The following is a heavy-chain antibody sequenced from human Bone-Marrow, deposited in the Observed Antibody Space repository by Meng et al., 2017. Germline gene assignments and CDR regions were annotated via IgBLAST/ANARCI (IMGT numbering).Heavy chain of an antibody. CDR1: GSTLSSYA. J-gene: IGHJ4*02. Sequence: QVEVVESGAGVKKPWSCVEGACKAAGSTLSSYAISWVRQAPGQGLEWMGGIIPIFGTANYAQKFQGSFTIPADASTSTAYMELISLSSEDPAVSYFAIGDGYNYKDYWGQGTLVTVSS. CDR3: AIGDGYNYKDY. D-gene: IGHD5-24*01. V-gene: IGHV1-69*01. CDR2: IIPIFGTA.